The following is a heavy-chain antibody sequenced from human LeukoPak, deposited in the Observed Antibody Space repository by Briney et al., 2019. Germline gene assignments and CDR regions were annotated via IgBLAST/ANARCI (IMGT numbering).Heavy chain of an antibody. V-gene: IGHV1-69*13. Sequence: ASVKVSCKASGGTFSSYAISWVRQAPGQGLEWMGGIIPIFGTANYAQKFQGRVTTTADESTSTAYMELSSLRSEDTAVYYCARSLIAAGFNWGQGTLVTVSS. D-gene: IGHD6-13*01. CDR2: IIPIFGTA. CDR1: GGTFSSYA. J-gene: IGHJ4*02. CDR3: ARSLIAAGFN.